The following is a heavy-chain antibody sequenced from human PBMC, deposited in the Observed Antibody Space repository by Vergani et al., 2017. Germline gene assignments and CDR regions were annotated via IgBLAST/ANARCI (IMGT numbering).Heavy chain of an antibody. CDR1: GFTFSSYE. V-gene: IGHV3-48*03. D-gene: IGHD2-2*01. Sequence: EVQLVESGGGLVQPGGSLRLSCAASGFTFSSYEMNWVRQAPGKGLEGVSYISSSGSTIYYADSVKGRFTISRDNAKNSLYLQMNSLRAEATAVYYCARETSAAGVDYWGQGTLVTVSS. CDR3: ARETSAAGVDY. J-gene: IGHJ4*02. CDR2: ISSSGSTI.